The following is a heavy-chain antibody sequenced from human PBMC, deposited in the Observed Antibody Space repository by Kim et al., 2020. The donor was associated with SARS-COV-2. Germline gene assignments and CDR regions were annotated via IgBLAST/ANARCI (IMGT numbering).Heavy chain of an antibody. D-gene: IGHD3-10*01. V-gene: IGHV3-74*01. J-gene: IGHJ5*02. CDR3: SRGDFEGYYLVDP. Sequence: ADSVKGRFTISTDNAKNTLYPQMNSLRVEDSAVYFRSRGDFEGYYLVDPWGQGTLVTVSS.